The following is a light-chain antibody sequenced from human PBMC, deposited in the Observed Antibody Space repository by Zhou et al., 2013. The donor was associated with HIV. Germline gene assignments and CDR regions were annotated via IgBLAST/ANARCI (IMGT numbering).Light chain of an antibody. Sequence: DIQMTQSPSTLSAVVGDRVSITCRASQSIGSSLAWYQQKPGRAPKLLIYKASNLQSGVPSRFSGSGSGTDFTLTIRSLQPDDFATYYCQQYNTYWTFGQGTNGGNQ. J-gene: IGKJ1*01. CDR2: KAS. CDR1: QSIGSS. V-gene: IGKV1-5*03. CDR3: QQYNTYWT.